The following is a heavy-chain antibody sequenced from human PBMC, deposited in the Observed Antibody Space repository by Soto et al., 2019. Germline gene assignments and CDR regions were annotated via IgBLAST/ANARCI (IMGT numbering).Heavy chain of an antibody. CDR1: GYTFTSYA. V-gene: IGHV1-3*01. CDR3: ARETTAYPYGGFWSGYPPTHYYYYGMDV. Sequence: ASVKVSCKASGYTFTSYAMHWVRQVPGQRLEWMGWINAGNGNTKYSQKFQGRVTITRDTSASTAYMELSSLRSEDTAVYYCARETTAYPYGGFWSGYPPTHYYYYGMDVWGQGTTVTVSS. J-gene: IGHJ6*02. D-gene: IGHD3-3*01. CDR2: INAGNGNT.